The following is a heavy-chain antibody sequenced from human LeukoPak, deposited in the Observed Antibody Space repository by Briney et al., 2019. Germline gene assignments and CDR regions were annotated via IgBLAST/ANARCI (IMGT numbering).Heavy chain of an antibody. CDR2: IYYSGST. CDR3: ARGGYGYGYYFDY. CDR1: GGSISSSSYY. J-gene: IGHJ4*02. D-gene: IGHD5-18*01. V-gene: IGHV4-39*01. Sequence: PSETLSLTCTVSGGSISSSSYYWGWIRQPPGKGLEWIGSIYYSGSTYYNPSLKSRVTISVDTSKNQFSLKLSSVTAADTAVYYCARGGYGYGYYFDYWGQGTLVTVSS.